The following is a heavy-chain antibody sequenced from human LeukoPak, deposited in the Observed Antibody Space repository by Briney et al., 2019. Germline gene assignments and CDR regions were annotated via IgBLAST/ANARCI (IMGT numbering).Heavy chain of an antibody. D-gene: IGHD6-19*01. Sequence: PGGSLRLSCAASGFTFISYGMHWVRQAPGKGLEWVTFIRYDGSNKYYADSVKGRFIISRGNSKNTLYLQMNSLRAEDTAVYYCARRSGIAVAGAFDYWGQGTLVTVSS. J-gene: IGHJ4*02. CDR3: ARRSGIAVAGAFDY. CDR1: GFTFISYG. V-gene: IGHV3-30*02. CDR2: IRYDGSNK.